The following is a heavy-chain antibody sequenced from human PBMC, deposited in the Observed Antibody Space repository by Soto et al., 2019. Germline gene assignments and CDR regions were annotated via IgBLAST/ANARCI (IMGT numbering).Heavy chain of an antibody. D-gene: IGHD1-26*01. CDR3: ARHRGIVGSLLIFDY. V-gene: IGHV5-51*01. Sequence: PGESRKISGKVFGYSFTTNWIAWVRQMPGKGLEWMGIIYPGDSDTRYSPSFQGQVTISVDKSIRTAYLEWTSLEASDTAMYYCARHRGIVGSLLIFDYWGQGPQVTVSS. CDR1: GYSFTTNW. J-gene: IGHJ4*02. CDR2: IYPGDSDT.